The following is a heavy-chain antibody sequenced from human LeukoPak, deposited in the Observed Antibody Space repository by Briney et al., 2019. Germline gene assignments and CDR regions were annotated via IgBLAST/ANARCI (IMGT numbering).Heavy chain of an antibody. CDR1: GGSISSRNW. J-gene: IGHJ4*02. CDR3: ARGGWGWEEWLAKENYFDY. CDR2: IYHSGST. V-gene: IGHV4-4*02. D-gene: IGHD6-19*01. Sequence: PSGTLSLTCAVSGGSISSRNWWSWVRQPPGKGLEWIGEIYHSGSTNYNPSLKSRVTISVDKSKNQFSLKLSSVTAADTAVYYCARGGWGWEEWLAKENYFDYWGQGTLVTVSS.